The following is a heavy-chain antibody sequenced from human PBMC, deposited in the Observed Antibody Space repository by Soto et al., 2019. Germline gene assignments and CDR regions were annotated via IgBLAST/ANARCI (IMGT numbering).Heavy chain of an antibody. J-gene: IGHJ6*02. V-gene: IGHV4-59*12. Sequence: TSETLSLTCTVSGGSIRTYYWSWIRQHPGKGLEWIGYIYYSGSTYYNPSLKSRVTISVDTSKNQFSLKLSSVTAADTAVYYCARVSGSYYYGMDVWGQGTTVTVSS. D-gene: IGHD1-26*01. CDR3: ARVSGSYYYGMDV. CDR2: IYYSGST. CDR1: GGSIRTYY.